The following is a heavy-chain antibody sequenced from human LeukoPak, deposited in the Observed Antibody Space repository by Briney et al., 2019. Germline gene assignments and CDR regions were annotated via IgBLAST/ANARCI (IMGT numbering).Heavy chain of an antibody. D-gene: IGHD3-16*01. CDR3: ARYYDYVWGTRNAFDI. J-gene: IGHJ3*02. Sequence: GESLKISCKGSGYSFNSYWIGWVRQMPGKGLEWMGIIYPGDSDSKYSLSFQGQVTISADKSISTTYLQWSSLKASDTAMYYCARYYDYVWGTRNAFDIWGQGTMATVSS. CDR2: IYPGDSDS. CDR1: GYSFNSYW. V-gene: IGHV5-51*01.